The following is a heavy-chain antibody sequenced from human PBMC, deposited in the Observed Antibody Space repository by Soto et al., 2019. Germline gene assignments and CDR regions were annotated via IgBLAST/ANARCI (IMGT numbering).Heavy chain of an antibody. J-gene: IGHJ6*02. Sequence: GASVKVSCKASGYIFTNYGFNWVRQAPGQGLEWMGWISAYNANRNSAQKFQGRVTMTTDTSTVTAYMELRSLRSDDTAVYYCARGDLLYGMDVWGQGTPVTVSS. V-gene: IGHV1-18*01. D-gene: IGHD2-21*02. CDR3: ARGDLLYGMDV. CDR2: ISAYNANR. CDR1: GYIFTNYG.